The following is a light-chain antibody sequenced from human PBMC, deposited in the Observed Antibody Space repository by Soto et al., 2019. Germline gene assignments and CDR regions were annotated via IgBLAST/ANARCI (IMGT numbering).Light chain of an antibody. J-gene: IGLJ1*01. CDR3: CSYAGSYTYV. Sequence: QSALTQPASVSGSPGQSITISCTGGNSDVGSYNLVSWYQQHPGNAPKLMIYEVNKRPSGVSIRFSGSKSGNTASLTISGLQAEDEADYYCCSYAGSYTYVFGTGTKLTVL. CDR1: NSDVGSYNL. V-gene: IGLV2-23*02. CDR2: EVN.